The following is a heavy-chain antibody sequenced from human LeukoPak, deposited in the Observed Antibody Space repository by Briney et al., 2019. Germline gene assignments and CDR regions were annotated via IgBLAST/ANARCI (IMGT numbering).Heavy chain of an antibody. CDR3: ARDWDGSGRVFDY. D-gene: IGHD3-10*01. J-gene: IGHJ4*02. CDR1: GFTFSSYW. CDR2: INQGGSEK. Sequence: GGSLRLSCAASGFTFSSYWMTWVRQAPGKGLEWVANINQGGSEKYYVDSVKGRFTISRDNAKNSLYLQMNSLRAEDTAVYYCARDWDGSGRVFDYWGQGALVTVSS. V-gene: IGHV3-7*01.